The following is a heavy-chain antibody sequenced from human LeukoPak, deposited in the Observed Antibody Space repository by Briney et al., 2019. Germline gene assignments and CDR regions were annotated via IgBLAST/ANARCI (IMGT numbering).Heavy chain of an antibody. D-gene: IGHD3-16*02. J-gene: IGHJ6*03. V-gene: IGHV1-3*03. CDR1: GYTFTSYA. CDR3: ARGNRYSDYYYYMDV. CDR2: INAGNGNT. Sequence: GASVKVSCKASGYTFTSYAMHWVRQAPGQRLEWMGWINAGNGNTKYSQEFQGRVTITRDTSASTAYMELSSLRSEDMAVCYCARGNRYSDYYYYMDVWGKGTTVTVSS.